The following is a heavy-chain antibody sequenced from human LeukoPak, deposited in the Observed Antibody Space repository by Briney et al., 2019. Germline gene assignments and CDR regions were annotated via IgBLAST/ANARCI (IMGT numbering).Heavy chain of an antibody. CDR1: GFTLSSYG. CDR3: AKDQGSGPFDY. D-gene: IGHD2-15*01. V-gene: IGHV3-30*18. CDR2: ISYDGSNK. J-gene: IGHJ4*02. Sequence: PGGSLRLSCAASGFTLSSYGMHWVRQAPGKGREWVAVISYDGSNKYYADSVKGRFTISRDNSKNTLYLQMNSLRAEDTAVYYCAKDQGSGPFDYWGQGTLVTVSS.